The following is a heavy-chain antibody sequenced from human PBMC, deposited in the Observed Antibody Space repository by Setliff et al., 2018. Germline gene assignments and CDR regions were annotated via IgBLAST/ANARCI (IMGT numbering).Heavy chain of an antibody. Sequence: PGGSLRLSCAASGFTFSSYAMSWVRQAPGKGLEWVSAISGSGGSTYYADSVKGRFTISRDNSKNSLYLQMNSLRAEDTAVYYCARRRGYCSGGSCSDGWVNWFDPWGQGSLVTVSS. V-gene: IGHV3-23*01. CDR1: GFTFSSYA. J-gene: IGHJ5*02. CDR3: ARRRGYCSGGSCSDGWVNWFDP. D-gene: IGHD2-15*01. CDR2: ISGSGGST.